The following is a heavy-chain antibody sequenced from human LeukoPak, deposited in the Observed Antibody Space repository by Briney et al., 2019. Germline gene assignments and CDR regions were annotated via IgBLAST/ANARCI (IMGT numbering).Heavy chain of an antibody. CDR2: INSDGSST. J-gene: IGHJ4*02. V-gene: IGHV3-74*01. CDR1: GFTFSSYW. Sequence: GGSLRLSCAASGFTFSSYWMHWVRQAPGKGLVWVSRINSDGSSTSYADSVKGRFTISRDNAKNTLYLQMNSLRAEDTAVYYCAREQVTAIDFDYWGQGTLVTVSS. CDR3: AREQVTAIDFDY. D-gene: IGHD5-18*01.